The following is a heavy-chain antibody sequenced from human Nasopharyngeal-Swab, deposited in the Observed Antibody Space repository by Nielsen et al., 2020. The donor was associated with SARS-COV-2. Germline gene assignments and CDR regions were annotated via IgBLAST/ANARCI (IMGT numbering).Heavy chain of an antibody. V-gene: IGHV1-69*13. J-gene: IGHJ5*02. CDR2: IIPIFGTT. D-gene: IGHD3-22*01. CDR1: GGSFSTNG. CDR3: ASATYYYDSSGYYYWFDP. Sequence: SVKVSCKASGGSFSTNGISWVRQAPGQGLEWMGGIIPIFGTTNYAQKFQGRFTITADDSTSTAYMELSSLRSEDTAVYYCASATYYYDSSGYYYWFDPWGQGTLVTVSS.